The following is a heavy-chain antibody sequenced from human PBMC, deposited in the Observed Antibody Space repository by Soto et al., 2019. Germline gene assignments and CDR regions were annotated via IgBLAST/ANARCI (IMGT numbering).Heavy chain of an antibody. CDR3: ARDIRYFDWIRYGMDV. Sequence: QVQLQESGPGLVKPSQTLSLTCTVSGGSISSGDYYWSWIRQPPGKGLEWIGYIYYSGSTYYNPSLKSRVTISVDTSKNQFSLKLSSVTAADTAVYYCARDIRYFDWIRYGMDVWGQGTTVTVSS. CDR2: IYYSGST. D-gene: IGHD3-9*01. CDR1: GGSISSGDYY. V-gene: IGHV4-30-4*01. J-gene: IGHJ6*02.